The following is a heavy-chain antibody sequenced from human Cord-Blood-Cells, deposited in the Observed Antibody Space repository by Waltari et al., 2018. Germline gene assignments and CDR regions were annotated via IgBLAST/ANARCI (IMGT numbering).Heavy chain of an antibody. CDR1: GFTFSSYA. V-gene: IGHV3-23*01. CDR2: ISGSGGST. D-gene: IGHD7-27*01. CDR3: AKDPTGEPYFDY. J-gene: IGHJ4*02. Sequence: EVQLLESGGGLVQPGGSLRLSCAASGFTFSSYAMSWVRQAPGKGLEWVSAISGSGGSTYYADSVKGRFTISRDNSKNTLYLRMNSLRAEDTAVYYCAKDPTGEPYFDYWGQGTLVTVSS.